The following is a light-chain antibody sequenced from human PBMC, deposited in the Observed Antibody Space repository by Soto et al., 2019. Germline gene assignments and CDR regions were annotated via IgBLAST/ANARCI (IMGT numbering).Light chain of an antibody. V-gene: IGKV3-20*01. J-gene: IGKJ1*01. CDR2: DAS. CDR1: QTVRNNY. CDR3: QQYNVSPWT. Sequence: EFVLTQSPGTLSLSPGERATLSCRASQTVRNNYLAWYQQKPGQAPRFLIYDASSRATGIPDRFSGSGSGTDFTLTISRLELEDFAVYYCQQYNVSPWTFGHGTKVEIK.